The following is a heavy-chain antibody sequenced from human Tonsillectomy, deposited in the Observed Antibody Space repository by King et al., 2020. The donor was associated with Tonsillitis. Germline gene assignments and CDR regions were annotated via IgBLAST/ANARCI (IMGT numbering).Heavy chain of an antibody. V-gene: IGHV1-69*01. J-gene: IGHJ4*02. CDR3: ARGSAMAGTAGLY. CDR1: GGTLNSYA. Sequence: QLVQSGAEVKKPGSSVKVSCKVSGGTLNSYAINWVRQAPGQGLEWTGGIIPLFGAINSAQKFQGRVTFTADESTNTAYMELNSLTSDDTAVYYCARGSAMAGTAGLYWGQGTLVTVSS. CDR2: IIPLFGAI. D-gene: IGHD1-1*01.